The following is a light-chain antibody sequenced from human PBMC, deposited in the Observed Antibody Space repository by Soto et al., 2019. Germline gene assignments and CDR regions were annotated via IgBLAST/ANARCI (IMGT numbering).Light chain of an antibody. V-gene: IGKV3-15*01. Sequence: EIVMTQSPATVSVSPGERATLSCRATESVRNNLGWYQQRLGQAPRLLIYGASTRAPGIPVRFSGSGSGTEFTLTISSLQSEDDAVYSCQQYNRWPPTFGQGTKVDIK. CDR3: QQYNRWPPT. CDR2: GAS. CDR1: ESVRNN. J-gene: IGKJ1*01.